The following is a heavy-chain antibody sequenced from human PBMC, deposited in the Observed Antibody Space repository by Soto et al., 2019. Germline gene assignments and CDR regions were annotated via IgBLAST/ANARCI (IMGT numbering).Heavy chain of an antibody. D-gene: IGHD6-19*01. Sequence: HVTLKESGPVLVKPTETLTLTCTVSGFSLASGKVGVTWIRQPPGKALERLAHIFSNVEKSYRTSLKDRLPISEDTSKSQVGLTMTNVDPVDTATYYCAMIVFGRSVAGGYFYMDVWGNGTTVTVSS. CDR1: GFSLASGKVG. CDR2: IFSNVEK. J-gene: IGHJ6*03. V-gene: IGHV2-26*01. CDR3: AMIVFGRSVAGGYFYMDV.